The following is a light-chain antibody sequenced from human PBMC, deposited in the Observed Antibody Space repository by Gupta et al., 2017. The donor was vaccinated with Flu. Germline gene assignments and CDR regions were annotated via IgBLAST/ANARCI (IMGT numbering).Light chain of an antibody. CDR3: QQLSNWPPLT. CDR1: QSVSSY. Sequence: EIVLTQSPATLSLSPGERATLSCRASQSVSSYLAWYQQKPGQAPRLLIYDASNRATGIPARFSGSGSETDFTLTISSREPEDFAVYYCQQLSNWPPLTFGGGTKVEIK. CDR2: DAS. V-gene: IGKV3-11*01. J-gene: IGKJ4*01.